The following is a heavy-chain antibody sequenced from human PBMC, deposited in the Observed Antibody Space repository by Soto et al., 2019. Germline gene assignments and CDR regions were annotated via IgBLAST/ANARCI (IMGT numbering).Heavy chain of an antibody. CDR3: ARDSKQWLVTIGDYYFDY. J-gene: IGHJ4*02. V-gene: IGHV1-18*01. D-gene: IGHD6-19*01. CDR1: GYTFTSYG. CDR2: ISAYNGNT. Sequence: ASVKVSCKASGYTFTSYGISRVRQAPGQGLEWMGWISAYNGNTNYAQKLQGRVTMTTDTSTSTAYMELRSLRSDDTAVYYCARDSKQWLVTIGDYYFDYWGQGTLVTVSS.